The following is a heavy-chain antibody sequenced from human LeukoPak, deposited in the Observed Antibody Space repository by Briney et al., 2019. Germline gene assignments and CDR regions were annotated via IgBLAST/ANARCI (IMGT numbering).Heavy chain of an antibody. Sequence: GASVKVSCKASGFTFTSSAVQWVRQARGQRLEWIGWIVVGSGNTNYAQKFQERVTITRDMSTSTAYMELSSLRSEDTAVYYCATDPVSDDAFDIWGQGTMVTVSS. D-gene: IGHD3-16*01. CDR3: ATDPVSDDAFDI. J-gene: IGHJ3*02. V-gene: IGHV1-58*01. CDR1: GFTFTSSA. CDR2: IVVGSGNT.